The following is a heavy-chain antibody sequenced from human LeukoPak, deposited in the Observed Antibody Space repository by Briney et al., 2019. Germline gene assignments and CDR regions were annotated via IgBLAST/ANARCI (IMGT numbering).Heavy chain of an antibody. CDR1: GYTFTNYY. D-gene: IGHD6-19*01. V-gene: IGHV1-2*02. Sequence: GASVKVSCKASGYTFTNYYIHWVRQAPGQGLEWMGWIIPNSGDTSYAQKFQGRVTMTRDTSISSAYMELSRLRSDDTAVYYCTRGGWLAKWGQGTLVTVSS. CDR3: TRGGWLAK. CDR2: IIPNSGDT. J-gene: IGHJ4*02.